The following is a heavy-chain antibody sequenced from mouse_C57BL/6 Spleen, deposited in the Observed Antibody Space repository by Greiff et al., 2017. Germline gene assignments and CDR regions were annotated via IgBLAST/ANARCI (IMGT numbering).Heavy chain of an antibody. CDR3: ARSPFYYYGSFYYFDY. D-gene: IGHD1-1*01. CDR1: GYTFTDYN. Sequence: VHVKQSGPELVKPGASVKMSCKASGYTFTDYNMHWVKQSHGKSLEWIGYINPNNGGTSYNQKFKGKATLTVNKSSSTAYMELRSLTSEDSAVYYCARSPFYYYGSFYYFDYWGQGTTLTVSS. V-gene: IGHV1-22*01. CDR2: INPNNGGT. J-gene: IGHJ2*01.